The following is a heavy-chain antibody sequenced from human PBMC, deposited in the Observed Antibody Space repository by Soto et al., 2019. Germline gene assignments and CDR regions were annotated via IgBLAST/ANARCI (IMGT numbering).Heavy chain of an antibody. V-gene: IGHV5-10-1*01. CDR1: GYSFTSYW. J-gene: IGHJ4*02. D-gene: IGHD1-7*01. CDR3: ARLGSPTLELRPFDY. Sequence: GESLKISCKGSGYSFTSYWISWVRQMPGKGLEWMGRIDPSDSYTNYSPPFQGHVTISADKSISTAYLQWSSLKASDTAMYYCARLGSPTLELRPFDYWGQGTLVTVSS. CDR2: IDPSDSYT.